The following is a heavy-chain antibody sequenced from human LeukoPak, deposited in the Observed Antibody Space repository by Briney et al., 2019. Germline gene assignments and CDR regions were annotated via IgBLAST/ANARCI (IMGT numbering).Heavy chain of an antibody. J-gene: IGHJ4*02. V-gene: IGHV1-2*06. CDR1: GYTFTGYY. CDR3: AREGIVGATNLDY. D-gene: IGHD1-26*01. CDR2: INPNSGGT. Sequence: PEASVKVSCKASGYTFTGYYMHWVRPAPGQGLEWMGRINPNSGGTNYAQKFQGRVTMTRDTSISTAYMELSRLRSDDTAVYYCAREGIVGATNLDYWGQGTLVTVSS.